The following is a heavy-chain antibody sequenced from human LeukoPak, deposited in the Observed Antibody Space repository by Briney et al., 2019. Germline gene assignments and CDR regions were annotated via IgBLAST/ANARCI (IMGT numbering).Heavy chain of an antibody. CDR1: GFMFDDYA. D-gene: IGHD5-24*01. Sequence: GGFLRLSCAASGFMFDDYAMHWVRQVPGRGLEWVSLISGDAVSSFYTDSVKGRFTISRDNNNSSLSLQMRRLTTEDTAFYYCVREQFSHTSNYFDNWGQGILVTVSS. CDR3: VREQFSHTSNYFDN. J-gene: IGHJ4*02. V-gene: IGHV3-43*02. CDR2: ISGDAVSS.